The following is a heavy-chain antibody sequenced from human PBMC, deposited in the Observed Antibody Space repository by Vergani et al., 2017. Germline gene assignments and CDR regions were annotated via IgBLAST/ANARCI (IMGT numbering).Heavy chain of an antibody. CDR1: GGSFSGYY. CDR2: INHSGST. D-gene: IGHD2-2*01. CDR3: ARGGDIVVVPAAMPGFDY. V-gene: IGHV4-34*01. J-gene: IGHJ4*02. Sequence: QVQLQQWGAGLLKPSETLSLTCAVYGGSFSGYYWSWIRQPPGKGLEWIGEINHSGSTNYNPSLKSRVIISVDTSKNQFSLKLSSVTAADTAVYYCARGGDIVVVPAAMPGFDYWGQGTLVTVSS.